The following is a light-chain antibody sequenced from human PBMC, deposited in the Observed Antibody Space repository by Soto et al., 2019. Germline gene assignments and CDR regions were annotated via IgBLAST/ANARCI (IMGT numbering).Light chain of an antibody. Sequence: HSVLTQAASVSGFPGESISISCTGTSSVVGGYNYVSWYQQHPGKAPKLMIYDVSNRPSGVSNRFSGSKSGNTASLTISGLQAEDEADYYCSSYTSSSTYVFGTGTKVTVL. J-gene: IGLJ1*01. CDR3: SSYTSSSTYV. CDR2: DVS. V-gene: IGLV2-14*01. CDR1: SSVVGGYNY.